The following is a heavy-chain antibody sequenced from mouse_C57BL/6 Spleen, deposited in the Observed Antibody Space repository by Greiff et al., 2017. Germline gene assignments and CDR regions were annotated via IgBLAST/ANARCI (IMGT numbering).Heavy chain of an antibody. D-gene: IGHD4-1*01. J-gene: IGHJ3*01. Sequence: EVKLMESGGGLVQPGGSLSLSCAASGFTFTDYYMSWVRQPPGKALEWLGFIRNKANGYTTEYSASVKGRFTISRDNSQSILYLQMNALRAEDSATYYCASSPSGTGFAYWGQGTLVTVSA. CDR3: ASSPSGTGFAY. CDR1: GFTFTDYY. CDR2: IRNKANGYTT. V-gene: IGHV7-3*01.